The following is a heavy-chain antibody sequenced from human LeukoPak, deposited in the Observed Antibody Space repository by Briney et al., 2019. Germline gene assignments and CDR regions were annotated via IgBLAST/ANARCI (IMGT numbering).Heavy chain of an antibody. D-gene: IGHD6-6*01. CDR3: ARERSSQGYFDF. CDR2: IYHSGST. Sequence: SGTLSLTCAVSGAPISGNNWWWSWVRQPPGKGLEWIGEIYHSGSTNYNPSLKSRVTMSVDKSKNQFSLKLSSVTAADTAVYYCARERSSQGYFDFWGQGTLVTVSS. J-gene: IGHJ4*02. V-gene: IGHV4-4*02. CDR1: GAPISGNNW.